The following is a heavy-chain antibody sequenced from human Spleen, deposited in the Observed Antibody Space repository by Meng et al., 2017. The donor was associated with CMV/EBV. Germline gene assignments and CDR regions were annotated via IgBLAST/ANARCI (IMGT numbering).Heavy chain of an antibody. CDR3: ARSTGAYPGGAIDI. CDR2: INPNTGVT. CDR1: GGTFSSYA. Sequence: ASVKVSCKASGGTFSSYAISWLRQAPGQGLEWMAWINPNTGVTGYAQHLQGKVTMTRDTSISTVYMDVSTLRSDDTAVYYCARSTGAYPGGAIDIWDQGTMVTVSS. J-gene: IGHJ3*02. V-gene: IGHV1-2*02. D-gene: IGHD1-1*01.